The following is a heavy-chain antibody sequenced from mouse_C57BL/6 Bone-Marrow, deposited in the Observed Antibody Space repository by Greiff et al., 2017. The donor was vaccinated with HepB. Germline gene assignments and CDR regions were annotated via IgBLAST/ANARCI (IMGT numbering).Heavy chain of an antibody. CDR2: ISDGGSYT. D-gene: IGHD2-5*01. CDR1: GFTFSSYA. J-gene: IGHJ3*01. CDR3: ARGGYSNYEWFAY. V-gene: IGHV5-4*01. Sequence: DVQLQESGGGLVKPGGSLKLSCAASGFTFSSYAMSWVRQTPEKRLEWVATISDGGSYTYYPDNVKGRFTISRDNAKNNLYLQMSHLKSEDTAMYYCARGGYSNYEWFAYWGQGTLVTVSA.